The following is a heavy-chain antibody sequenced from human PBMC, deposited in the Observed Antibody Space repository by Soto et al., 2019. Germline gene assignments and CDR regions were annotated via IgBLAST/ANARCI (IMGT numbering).Heavy chain of an antibody. J-gene: IGHJ4*02. CDR3: SRDVGSGGGSGWYSGLF. CDR2: IIPIFGTA. D-gene: IGHD6-19*01. CDR1: GGTSSSYA. Sequence: QVQLVQSGAEVKKPGSLVKVSCKASGGTSSSYAISWVRQAPGQGLEWMGGIIPIFGTANYAQKFQGRVTITADESTSTAYMQLSSLRSEDTAVYYCSRDVGSGGGSGWYSGLFWGQGTLVTVSS. V-gene: IGHV1-69*01.